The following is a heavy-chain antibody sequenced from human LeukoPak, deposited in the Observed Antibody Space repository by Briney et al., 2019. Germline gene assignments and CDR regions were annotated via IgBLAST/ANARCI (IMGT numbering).Heavy chain of an antibody. CDR3: AKSPLLKQWLGY. Sequence: GGSLRLSCAASGFTFSSYAMSWVRQAPGKGLEWVSAISGSGGGTYYADSVKGRFTISRDNSKNTLYLQMSSLRAEDTAVYYCAKSPLLKQWLGYWGQGTLVTVSS. V-gene: IGHV3-23*01. CDR2: ISGSGGGT. CDR1: GFTFSSYA. D-gene: IGHD6-19*01. J-gene: IGHJ4*02.